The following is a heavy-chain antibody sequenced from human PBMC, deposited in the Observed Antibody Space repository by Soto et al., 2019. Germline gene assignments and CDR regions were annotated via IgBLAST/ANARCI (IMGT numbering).Heavy chain of an antibody. CDR2: ISTTSDYI. D-gene: IGHD7-27*01. V-gene: IGHV3-21*01. J-gene: IGHJ5*02. CDR3: VRDAVAATGSMGS. Sequence: GGSLRLSCVGSGFTFSNNAMHWVRQAPGKGLEWVSSISTTSDYIYYADSVKGRFTISRENAKNSLLLQMNSLRAEDTAVYYCVRDAVAATGSMGSWGQGTLVTVSS. CDR1: GFTFSNNA.